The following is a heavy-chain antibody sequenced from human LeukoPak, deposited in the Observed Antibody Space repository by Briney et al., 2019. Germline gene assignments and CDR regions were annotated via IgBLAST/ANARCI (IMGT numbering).Heavy chain of an antibody. CDR1: GFTFSSYS. J-gene: IGHJ4*02. D-gene: IGHD6-13*01. Sequence: GGSLRLYCAASGFTFSSYSMNWVRQAPGKGLEWVSSISSSSSYIYYADSVKGRFTISRDNAKNSLYLQMNSLRAEDTAVYYCASKAAAGTLSFDYWGQGTLVTVSS. CDR3: ASKAAAGTLSFDY. CDR2: ISSSSSYI. V-gene: IGHV3-21*01.